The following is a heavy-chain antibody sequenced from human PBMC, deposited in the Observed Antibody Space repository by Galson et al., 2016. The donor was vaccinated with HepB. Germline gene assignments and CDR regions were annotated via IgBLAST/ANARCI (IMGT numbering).Heavy chain of an antibody. D-gene: IGHD6-19*01. CDR2: ISYDGSNK. J-gene: IGHJ3*01. V-gene: IGHV3-30*03. Sequence: SLRLSCAASGFTLSAYGMQWLRQAPGKGLEWVAVISYDGSNKNYGDSVKGRFTISRGNSKNTLYLQMNSLRVEDTAVYYCARDRRQWLRKGGDPLDQWGQGTLVIVSA. CDR1: GFTLSAYG. CDR3: ARDRRQWLRKGGDPLDQ.